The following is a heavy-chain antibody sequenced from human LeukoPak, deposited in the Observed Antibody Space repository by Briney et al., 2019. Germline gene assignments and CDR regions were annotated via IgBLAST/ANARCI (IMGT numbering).Heavy chain of an antibody. D-gene: IGHD4-23*01. CDR3: ASGAWAARLNS. Sequence: SETLSLTCAVYGEPLNYYYWSWIRQSPGKGLEWIGDIFDGKTINYNPSLKSRVTISAATSSQQFSLNLKSVTAADTAVYFCASGAWAARLNSWAQGALVIVSS. J-gene: IGHJ4*02. CDR2: IFDGKTI. CDR1: GEPLNYYY. V-gene: IGHV4-34*12.